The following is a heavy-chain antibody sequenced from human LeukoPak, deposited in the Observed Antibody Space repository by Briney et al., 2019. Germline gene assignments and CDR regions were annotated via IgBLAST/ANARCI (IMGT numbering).Heavy chain of an antibody. Sequence: TGRSLRLSCAASGFTFSSYAMHWVRQAPGKGLEWVAVISYDGSNKYYADSVKGRFTISRDNSKNTLYLQMNSVRAEDTAVYYCARDFHGPQVTTGAFHIWGQGTMVTVSS. CDR3: ARDFHGPQVTTGAFHI. CDR1: GFTFSSYA. CDR2: ISYDGSNK. J-gene: IGHJ3*02. D-gene: IGHD4-17*01. V-gene: IGHV3-30*04.